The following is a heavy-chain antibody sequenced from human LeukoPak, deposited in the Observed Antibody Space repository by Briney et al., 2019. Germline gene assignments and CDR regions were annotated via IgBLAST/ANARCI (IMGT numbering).Heavy chain of an antibody. CDR1: GGSISSYY. CDR3: ARAGYSGYVQFDP. Sequence: PSETLSLTCTVSGGSISSYYWNWIRQPAGKGLEWIGRIYTSGSTNYNPSLKSRVTISVDKSKNQFSLKLSSVTAADTAVYYCARAGYSGYVQFDPWGQGTLVTVSS. D-gene: IGHD5-12*01. J-gene: IGHJ5*02. CDR2: IYTSGST. V-gene: IGHV4-4*07.